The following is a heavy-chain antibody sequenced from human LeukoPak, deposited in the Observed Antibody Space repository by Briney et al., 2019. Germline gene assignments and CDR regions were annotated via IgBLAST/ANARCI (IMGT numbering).Heavy chain of an antibody. CDR1: GCNFSRYA. J-gene: IGHJ6*04. CDR3: ARGITMVRGVIDYYYYGMDV. D-gene: IGHD3-10*01. Sequence: SSVKDSCKASGCNFSRYAISWVRQAPGQGLEWMGGINYIFGKSNYAQKFQGRVTITADESTSTAYMELSSLRSEDTAVYYCARGITMVRGVIDYYYYGMDVWGKGTTVTVSS. V-gene: IGHV1-69*13. CDR2: INYIFGKS.